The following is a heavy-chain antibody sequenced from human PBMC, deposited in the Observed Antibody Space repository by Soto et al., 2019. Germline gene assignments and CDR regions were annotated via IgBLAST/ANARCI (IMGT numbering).Heavy chain of an antibody. J-gene: IGHJ5*02. Sequence: PSETLSHTCSVSGGSMSKFYWSWIRKTAGKGLEWMGRVYATGTSDYNPSLRSRIAMSVDISKKTFSLRLRSVTAADTGVYYCVRDGSKTLRDCFDPWGQGILVTVSS. CDR2: VYATGTS. CDR3: VRDGSKTLRDCFDP. D-gene: IGHD4-17*01. V-gene: IGHV4-4*07. CDR1: GGSMSKFY.